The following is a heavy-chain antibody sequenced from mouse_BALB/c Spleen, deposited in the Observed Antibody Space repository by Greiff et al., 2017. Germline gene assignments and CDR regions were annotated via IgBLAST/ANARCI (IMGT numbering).Heavy chain of an antibody. CDR2: IWSGGST. CDR3: ARNGGIYDGYSAWFAY. D-gene: IGHD2-3*01. V-gene: IGHV2-2*02. CDR1: GFSLTSYG. J-gene: IGHJ3*01. Sequence: VQLQESGPGLVQPSQSLSITCTVSGFSLTSYGVHWVRQSPGKGLEWLGVIWSGGSTDYNAAFISRLSIIKDNSKSQVFFKMNSLQANDTAIYYCARNGGIYDGYSAWFAYWGQGTLVTVSA.